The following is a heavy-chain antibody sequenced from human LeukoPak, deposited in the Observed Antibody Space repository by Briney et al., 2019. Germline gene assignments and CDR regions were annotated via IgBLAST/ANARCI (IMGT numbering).Heavy chain of an antibody. J-gene: IGHJ4*02. CDR3: AKGQAYSGSYYFDY. CDR2: ISYDGSNK. D-gene: IGHD1-26*01. CDR1: GFTFSSYG. V-gene: IGHV3-30*18. Sequence: GGSLRLSCAASGFTFSSYGMHWVRQAPGKGLEWVAVISYDGSNKYYADSVKGRFTISRDNSKNTLYLQMNSLRAEDTAVYYCAKGQAYSGSYYFDYWGQGTLVTVSS.